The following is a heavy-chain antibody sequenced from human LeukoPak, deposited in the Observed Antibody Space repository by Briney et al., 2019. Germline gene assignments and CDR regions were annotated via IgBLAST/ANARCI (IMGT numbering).Heavy chain of an antibody. CDR2: INHSGST. CDR1: GGSFSGYY. J-gene: IGHJ3*02. Sequence: SETLSLTCAVYGGSFSGYYWSWIRQPPGRGLEWIGEINHSGSTNYNPSLKSPVTISVDTSKNQFSLKVSSGTAADTAVYYCARHSGGSLRLDAFDIWGQGTMVTVSS. CDR3: ARHSGGSLRLDAFDI. D-gene: IGHD2-15*01. V-gene: IGHV4-34*01.